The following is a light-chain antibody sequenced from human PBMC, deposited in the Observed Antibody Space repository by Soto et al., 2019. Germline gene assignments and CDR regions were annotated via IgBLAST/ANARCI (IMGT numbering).Light chain of an antibody. V-gene: IGKV3-15*01. Sequence: EIVMTQSPATLSVSPGERATLSCRASQSIRSNLAWYQQKPGQAPRLLIYGASTRATGIPARFSGSGSGTEFTLVISSLQSEDFAVYYCQQYNNWWTFGQGTKVEIK. CDR3: QQYNNWWT. CDR2: GAS. J-gene: IGKJ1*01. CDR1: QSIRSN.